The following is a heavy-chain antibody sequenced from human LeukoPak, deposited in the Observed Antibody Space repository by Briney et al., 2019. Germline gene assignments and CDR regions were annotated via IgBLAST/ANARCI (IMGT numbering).Heavy chain of an antibody. V-gene: IGHV4-31*03. J-gene: IGHJ4*02. CDR3: ARAKLVVVTSSAKFDY. Sequence: SQTLSLTCTVSGGSISSGGYYWSWIRQHPGKGLEWIGYIYYSGSTYYNPSLKSRVTISVDTSKNQFSLKLSSVTAADTAVYYCARAKLVVVTSSAKFDYWGQGTLVTVSS. CDR1: GGSISSGGYY. D-gene: IGHD2-21*02. CDR2: IYYSGST.